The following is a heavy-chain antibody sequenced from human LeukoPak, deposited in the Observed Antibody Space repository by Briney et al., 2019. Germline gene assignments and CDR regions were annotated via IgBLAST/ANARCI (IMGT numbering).Heavy chain of an antibody. V-gene: IGHV4-39*01. Sequence: SETLSLTCTVSGGSISSSSYYWGWIRQPPGKGLEWIGSIYYSGNTYYNPSLKSRVTISVDTSKNQFSLKLSSVTAADTAVYYCARFYYYCYGMDVWGQGTTVTVSS. D-gene: IGHD3-16*01. CDR3: ARFYYYCYGMDV. CDR1: GGSISSSSYY. J-gene: IGHJ6*02. CDR2: IYYSGNT.